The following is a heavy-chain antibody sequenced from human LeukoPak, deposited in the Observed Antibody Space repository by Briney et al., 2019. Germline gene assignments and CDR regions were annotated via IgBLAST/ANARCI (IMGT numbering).Heavy chain of an antibody. V-gene: IGHV3-23*01. CDR2: ISGSGGST. D-gene: IGHD6-19*01. J-gene: IGHJ4*02. CDR1: GVTFSSYA. CDR3: AKDPLSGIAVAGTTLFDY. Sequence: EGSPRLSCAASGVTFSSYAMSWVRQAPGEGLGWVSAISGSGGSTYYADSVKGRFTISRDNSKNTLYLQMNSLRAEDTAVYYCAKDPLSGIAVAGTTLFDYWGQGTLVTVSS.